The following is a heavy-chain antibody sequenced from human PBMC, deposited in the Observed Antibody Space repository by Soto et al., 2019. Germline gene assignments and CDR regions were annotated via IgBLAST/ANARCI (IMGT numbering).Heavy chain of an antibody. CDR2: VNPIVSMS. CDR1: GDTFNFDS. D-gene: IGHD3-10*01. V-gene: IGHV1-69*02. CDR3: ASSYGSGYRAFDY. J-gene: IGHJ4*02. Sequence: QVQLVQSGAEVKRPGSSVKGACKASGDTFNFDSINWVRQAPVLGLEWMGRVNPIVSMSNYAQKFQGRVTMTADKSTSTAYMELSSLRSEDTAIYYCASSYGSGYRAFDYWGQGALVTVSS.